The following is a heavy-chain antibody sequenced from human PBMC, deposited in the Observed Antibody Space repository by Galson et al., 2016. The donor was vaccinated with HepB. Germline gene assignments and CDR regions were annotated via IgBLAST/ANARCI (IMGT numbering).Heavy chain of an antibody. V-gene: IGHV3-11*01. CDR1: GFSFSDYY. Sequence: SLRLSCAASGFSFSDYYMSWIRLAPAAGREWVSYNFGSGSTIAYVAPVKARFTISRDNAKNSLFLQMNSLRAEDTALYYCARHNEYSSGYGMDVWGQGATVTVSS. D-gene: IGHD3-10*01. CDR3: ARHNEYSSGYGMDV. CDR2: NFGSGSTI. J-gene: IGHJ6*02.